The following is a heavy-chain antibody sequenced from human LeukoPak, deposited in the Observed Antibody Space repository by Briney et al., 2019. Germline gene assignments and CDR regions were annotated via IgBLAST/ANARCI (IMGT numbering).Heavy chain of an antibody. CDR3: ARDREGYSSSWFDY. D-gene: IGHD6-13*01. CDR2: IYTSGST. CDR1: GGSISRNNYY. V-gene: IGHV4-61*02. J-gene: IGHJ4*02. Sequence: SETLSLTCTVSGGSISRNNYYWDWIRQPAGKGLEWIGRIYTSGSTNYNPSLKSRVTMSVDTSKNQFSLKLSSVTAADTAVYYCARDREGYSSSWFDYWGQGTLVTVSS.